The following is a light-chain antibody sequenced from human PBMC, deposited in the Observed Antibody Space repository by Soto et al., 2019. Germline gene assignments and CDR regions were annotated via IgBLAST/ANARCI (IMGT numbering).Light chain of an antibody. CDR1: SGHSSYT. J-gene: IGLJ2*01. Sequence: QPVLTQSSSASASLGSSVKLTCTLSSGHSSYTIAWHQQQPGKAPRYLMNLEGSGSYNKGSGVPDRFSGSSSGADRYLTISNLQFEDEADYYCETWDSNTRVFGGGTQLTVL. CDR2: LEGSGSY. CDR3: ETWDSNTRV. V-gene: IGLV4-60*02.